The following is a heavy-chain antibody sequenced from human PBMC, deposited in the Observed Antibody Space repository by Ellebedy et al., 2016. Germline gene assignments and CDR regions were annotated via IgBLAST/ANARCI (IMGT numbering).Heavy chain of an antibody. Sequence: GGSLRLSCAVSGFTVSDNYMSWVRQVPGKGLEWVATLYRTGSTFYPDSAKGRFTISRDNSKNTLYLQMNSLRVEDTAVYYCAGDSRGITALGTSLHYWGQGTLVIVSS. V-gene: IGHV3-53*01. D-gene: IGHD6-13*01. CDR1: GFTVSDNY. J-gene: IGHJ4*02. CDR2: LYRTGST. CDR3: AGDSRGITALGTSLHY.